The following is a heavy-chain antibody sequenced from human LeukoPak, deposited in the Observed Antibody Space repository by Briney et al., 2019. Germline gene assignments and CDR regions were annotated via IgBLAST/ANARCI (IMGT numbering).Heavy chain of an antibody. CDR3: ATSRFGVAPSDY. J-gene: IGHJ4*02. D-gene: IGHD3-3*01. V-gene: IGHV5-51*01. Sequence: GESLEISCNVSGYSLPTYWIAWVRQMPGKGLEWMGVIYLDDSDTKYGPSFQGLVTISVDKSISAAHLQWRSLKASDTAMYYCATSRFGVAPSDYWGQGTLVTVSS. CDR2: IYLDDSDT. CDR1: GYSLPTYW.